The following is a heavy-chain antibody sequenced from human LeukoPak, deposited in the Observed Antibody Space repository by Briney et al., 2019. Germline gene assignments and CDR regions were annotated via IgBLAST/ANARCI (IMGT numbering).Heavy chain of an antibody. D-gene: IGHD6-19*01. CDR1: GGSFSGYY. CDR2: INHSGST. V-gene: IGHV4-34*01. Sequence: PSETLSLTCAVYGGSFSGYYWSWIRQPPGKGLEWIGEINHSGSTNYNPSLKSRVTISVDTSKNQFSLKLSSVTAADTAVYYCARVSGWPGVYYFDYWGQGTLVTVSS. J-gene: IGHJ4*02. CDR3: ARVSGWPGVYYFDY.